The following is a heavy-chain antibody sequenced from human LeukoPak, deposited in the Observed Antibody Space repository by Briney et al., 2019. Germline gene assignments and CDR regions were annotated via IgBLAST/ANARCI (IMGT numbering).Heavy chain of an antibody. CDR1: GGSISSYY. D-gene: IGHD3-3*01. CDR3: ARHYDFWSGYSIRYYYYGMDV. CDR2: IYYSGST. J-gene: IGHJ6*02. Sequence: SETPSLTCTVSGGSISSYYWSWIRQPPGKGLEWIGYIYYSGSTNYNPSLKSRVTISVDTSKNQFSLKLSSVTAADTAVYYCARHYDFWSGYSIRYYYYGMDVWGQGTTVTVSS. V-gene: IGHV4-59*08.